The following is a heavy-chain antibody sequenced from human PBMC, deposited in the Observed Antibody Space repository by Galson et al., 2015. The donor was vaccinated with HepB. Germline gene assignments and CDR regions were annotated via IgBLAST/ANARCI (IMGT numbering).Heavy chain of an antibody. D-gene: IGHD6-19*01. CDR3: ARDAGRRSSGSVEFDY. CDR2: TYYRSKWYN. V-gene: IGHV6-1*01. Sequence: CAISGDSVSSNSAAWNWIRQSPSRGLEWLGRTYYRSKWYNDYAVSVKSRITINPDTSKNQFSLQLNSVTPEDTAVYYCARDAGRRSSGSVEFDYWGQGTLVTVSS. CDR1: GDSVSSNSAA. J-gene: IGHJ4*02.